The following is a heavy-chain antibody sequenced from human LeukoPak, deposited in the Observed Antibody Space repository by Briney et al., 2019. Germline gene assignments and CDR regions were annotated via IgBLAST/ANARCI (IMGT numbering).Heavy chain of an antibody. CDR3: ARQGVPAIPDYYYYYMDV. CDR2: INHSGST. J-gene: IGHJ6*03. CDR1: GGSFIGFH. D-gene: IGHD2-21*02. V-gene: IGHV4-34*01. Sequence: SETLSLTCAVYGGSFIGFHWNWIRQPPGKGLEWIGDINHSGSTNYNPSLTSRVTISVDPSKNQFSLNLSSVTAADTAVYYCARQGVPAIPDYYYYYMDVWGKGTTVTISS.